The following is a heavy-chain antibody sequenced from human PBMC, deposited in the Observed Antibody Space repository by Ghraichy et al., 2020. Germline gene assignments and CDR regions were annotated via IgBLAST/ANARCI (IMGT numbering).Heavy chain of an antibody. D-gene: IGHD3-10*01. CDR1: GFTFSSYA. CDR3: AKDTGVGSGSYYPYYGMDV. CDR2: ISGSGGST. J-gene: IGHJ6*02. V-gene: IGHV3-23*01. Sequence: GESLNISCAASGFTFSSYAMSWVRQAPGKGLEWVSAISGSGGSTYYADSVKGRFTISRDNSKNTLYLQMNSLRAEDTAVYYCAKDTGVGSGSYYPYYGMDVWGQGTSVTVSS.